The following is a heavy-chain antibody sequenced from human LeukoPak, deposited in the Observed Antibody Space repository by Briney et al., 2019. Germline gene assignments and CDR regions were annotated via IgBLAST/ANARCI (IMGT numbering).Heavy chain of an antibody. J-gene: IGHJ5*02. D-gene: IGHD6-13*01. Sequence: SETLSLTCTVSGYSISSGYYWGWIRPPPGKGLEWIGSIYHSGSTYYNPSLKSRVTISVDTSKNQFSLKLSSVTAADTAVYYCARRVRQQLDPWGQGTLVTVSS. CDR2: IYHSGST. CDR1: GYSISSGYY. V-gene: IGHV4-38-2*02. CDR3: ARRVRQQLDP.